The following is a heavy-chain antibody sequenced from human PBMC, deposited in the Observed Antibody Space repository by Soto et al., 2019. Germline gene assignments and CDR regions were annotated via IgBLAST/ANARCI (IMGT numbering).Heavy chain of an antibody. CDR3: ASHRMGRGRLKSFGI. J-gene: IGHJ3*02. D-gene: IGHD3-16*01. V-gene: IGHV4-39*01. CDR1: GGSISSSSYY. Sequence: QVQLQESGPGLVKPSATLSLTCTVSGGSISSSSYYWGWIRQPPGKGLEFIANIDYSGNTYYSPSLKGRVILPVDTSTSQLAQKLSAVTAADAAVYYCASHRMGRGRLKSFGIWGQGTMVTVSS. CDR2: IDYSGNT.